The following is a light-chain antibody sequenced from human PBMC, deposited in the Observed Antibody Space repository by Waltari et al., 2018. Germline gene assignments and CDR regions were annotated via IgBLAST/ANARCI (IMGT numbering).Light chain of an antibody. CDR2: EDS. Sequence: QSALPHPASVPGPPGPPITISSTGTRSVAGSYKLASWYQEHPGKAPKLMIYEDSKRPSGVSNRFSGSKSGNTASLTISGLQAEDEADYYCCSYAGSFTLIFGGGTKLTVL. J-gene: IGLJ2*01. CDR1: RSVAGSYKL. CDR3: CSYAGSFTLI. V-gene: IGLV2-23*01.